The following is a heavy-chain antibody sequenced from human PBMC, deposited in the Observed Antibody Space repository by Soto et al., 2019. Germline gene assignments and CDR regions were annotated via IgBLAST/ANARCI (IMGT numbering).Heavy chain of an antibody. D-gene: IGHD3-10*02. V-gene: IGHV4-31*02. CDR1: DDSVNSIGYY. CDR2: VYFGGRT. CDR3: ARMFADGYHL. J-gene: IGHJ4*02. Sequence: SETLSLTCSVSDDSVNSIGYYWTWLRQFPGRGLEWIGCVYFGGRTYFNPSLKSRLMMSLDTSKNQLSLKMTSMTAADTAVYYCARMFADGYHLWGQGTLVTLSS.